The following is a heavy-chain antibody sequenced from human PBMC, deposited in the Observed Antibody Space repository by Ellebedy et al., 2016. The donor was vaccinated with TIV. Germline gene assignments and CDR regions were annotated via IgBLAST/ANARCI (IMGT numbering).Heavy chain of an antibody. J-gene: IGHJ4*02. CDR2: ISGDGEST. D-gene: IGHD5-18*01. CDR1: GFTFSYYG. V-gene: IGHV3-NL1*01. Sequence: GGSLRLSCAASGFTFSYYGMHWVRQAPGKGLEWVSLISGDGESTYYADSVKGRFTISRDNAKNSLYLHMNSLRAEDTAVYYCARDLFRSRFDTAVGYWGQGTLVTVSS. CDR3: ARDLFRSRFDTAVGY.